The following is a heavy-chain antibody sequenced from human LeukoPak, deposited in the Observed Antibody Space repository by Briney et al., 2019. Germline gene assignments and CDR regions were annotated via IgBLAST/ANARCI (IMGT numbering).Heavy chain of an antibody. CDR2: FSYSGST. CDR3: ARGPLDSGYTYFNY. Sequence: SETLSLTCTVSGASVSNYYWSWIRQPPGKGLEWIGYFSYSGSTNYNPSLKSRVTISVDTSKNQFSLKLSSVTAADTAVYYCARGPLDSGYTYFNYWGQGTLVSVAS. D-gene: IGHD5-12*01. CDR1: GASVSNYY. V-gene: IGHV4-59*02. J-gene: IGHJ4*02.